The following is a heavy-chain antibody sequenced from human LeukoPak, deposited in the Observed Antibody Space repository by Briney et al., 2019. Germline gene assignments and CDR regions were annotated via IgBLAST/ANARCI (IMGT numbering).Heavy chain of an antibody. D-gene: IGHD4-17*01. CDR1: GFTFRNYW. V-gene: IGHV3-7*03. Sequence: PGGSLRLSCATSGFTFRNYWMSWVRQAPGKGLEWLANIKQDGSEKYYVDSVKGRFTISRDNSKNTLYLQMNSLRAEDTAVYYCAKDHGNYFDYWGQGTLVTVSS. CDR2: IKQDGSEK. CDR3: AKDHGNYFDY. J-gene: IGHJ4*02.